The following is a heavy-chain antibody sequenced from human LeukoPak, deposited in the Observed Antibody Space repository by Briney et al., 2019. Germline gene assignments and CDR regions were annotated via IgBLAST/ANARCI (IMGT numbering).Heavy chain of an antibody. V-gene: IGHV3-48*03. CDR3: AELGITMIGGV. J-gene: IGHJ6*04. Sequence: PGGSLRLSCAASGFTFSSYEMNWVRQAPGKGLGWVSYISSSGSTIYYADSVKGRFTISRDNAKNSLYLQMNSLRAEDTAVYCCAELGITMIGGVWGKGTTVTISS. CDR1: GFTFSSYE. D-gene: IGHD3-10*02. CDR2: ISSSGSTI.